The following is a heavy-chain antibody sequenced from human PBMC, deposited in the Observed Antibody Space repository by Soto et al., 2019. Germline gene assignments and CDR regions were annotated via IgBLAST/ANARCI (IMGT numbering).Heavy chain of an antibody. V-gene: IGHV4-59*01. CDR3: ARSFGTPGSNIDY. CDR1: GDSINDYY. D-gene: IGHD3-10*01. J-gene: IGHJ4*02. CDR2: IYFSGST. Sequence: QVQLHESGPGLVKPSETLSLTCSISGDSINDYYWSWIRQPPGKALEWIGYIYFSGSTQYSPSLSSRVTMSIDTSKKEFSLSLASVTAADTAVYSCARSFGTPGSNIDYWGQGTLVRVSS.